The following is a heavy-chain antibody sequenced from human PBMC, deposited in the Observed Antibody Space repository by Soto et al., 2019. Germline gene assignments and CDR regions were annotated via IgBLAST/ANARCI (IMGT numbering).Heavy chain of an antibody. V-gene: IGHV1-69*13. Sequence: SVKVSCKASGGTFSSYAISWVRQAPGQGLEWMGGIIPIFGTANYAQKFQGRVTITADESTSTAYMELSSLRSEDTAVYYCARDMAGSGFGNYYFDYWGQGTLVTVSS. CDR2: IIPIFGTA. J-gene: IGHJ4*02. CDR1: GGTFSSYA. D-gene: IGHD6-19*01. CDR3: ARDMAGSGFGNYYFDY.